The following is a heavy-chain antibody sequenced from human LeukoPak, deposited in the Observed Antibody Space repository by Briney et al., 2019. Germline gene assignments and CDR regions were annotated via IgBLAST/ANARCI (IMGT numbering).Heavy chain of an antibody. CDR3: ASPGGGRGSSGWYFDY. CDR2: IYYSGST. J-gene: IGHJ4*02. V-gene: IGHV4-39*07. D-gene: IGHD6-19*01. Sequence: ASETLSLTCTVSGGSISSSSYYWGWIRQPPGKGLEWIGSIYYSGSTYYNPSLKSRVTISVDTSKNQFSLKLSSVTAADTAVYYCASPGGGRGSSGWYFDYWGQGTLVTVSS. CDR1: GGSISSSSYY.